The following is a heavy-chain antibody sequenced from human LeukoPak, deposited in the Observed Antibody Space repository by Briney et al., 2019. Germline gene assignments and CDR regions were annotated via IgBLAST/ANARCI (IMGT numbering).Heavy chain of an antibody. CDR3: ARGPPNWGYDY. V-gene: IGHV1-8*01. D-gene: IGHD7-27*01. Sequence: ASVKVSCKASGYTFTSYDFNWVRQATGQRPGGRVWMSPKSGDTGYAQKLQDRVTMTKNTSISTAYMERSSLKSDDTAVYYCARGPPNWGYDYGGPGTLVTVSS. CDR2: MSPKSGDT. J-gene: IGHJ4*02. CDR1: GYTFTSYD.